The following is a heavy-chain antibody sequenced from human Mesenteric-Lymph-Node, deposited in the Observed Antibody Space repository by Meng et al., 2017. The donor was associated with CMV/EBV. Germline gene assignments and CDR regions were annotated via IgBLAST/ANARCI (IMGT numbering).Heavy chain of an antibody. Sequence: ASVKVSCKASGYTFTNYDINWVRRATGQGLEWMGWVNPNSGNTGYAQKFQGRVTITRSTSITTAYMELSSLRSEDTAVYYCARSDYGDYDNWGQGTLVTVPQ. V-gene: IGHV1-8*03. CDR3: ARSDYGDYDN. J-gene: IGHJ1*01. CDR1: GYTFTNYD. CDR2: VNPNSGNT. D-gene: IGHD4-17*01.